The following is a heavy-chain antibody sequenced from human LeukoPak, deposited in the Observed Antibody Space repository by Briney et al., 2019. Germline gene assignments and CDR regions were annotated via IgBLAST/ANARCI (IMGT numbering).Heavy chain of an antibody. V-gene: IGHV4-59*11. CDR3: ARPKAAGSYDF. CDR1: GGSISRHY. J-gene: IGHJ4*02. CDR2: THFSGTT. Sequence: PSETLSLTCSVSGGSISRHYWTWIRQPPGKGLEWIGYTHFSGTTNYNPSLKSRATISLDRAKNQISLTLTSVTAADTAVYFCARPKAAGSYDFWGQGTLVTVSS. D-gene: IGHD6-13*01.